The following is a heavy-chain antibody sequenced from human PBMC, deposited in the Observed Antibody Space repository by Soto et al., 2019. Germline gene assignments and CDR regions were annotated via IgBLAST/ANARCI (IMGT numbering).Heavy chain of an antibody. Sequence: PGGSLRLSCAASGFTFSSYAMHWVRQAPGKGLEWVAVISYDGSNKYYADSVKGRFTISRDNSKNTLYLQMNSLRAEDTAVYYCARDGVAVGWHATTSMDVCGQGTTLTVSS. CDR2: ISYDGSNK. CDR3: ARDGVAVGWHATTSMDV. CDR1: GFTFSSYA. D-gene: IGHD6-19*01. V-gene: IGHV3-30-3*01. J-gene: IGHJ6*02.